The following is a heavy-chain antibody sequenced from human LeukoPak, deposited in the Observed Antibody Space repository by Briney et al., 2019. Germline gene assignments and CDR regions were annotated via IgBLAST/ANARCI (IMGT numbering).Heavy chain of an antibody. CDR1: GFTFSDYD. Sequence: GGSLRLSCPASGFTFSDYDMTWVRQAPGKGLEWVSSISGLSSHIYYGDSVKGRFSISRDNAKNSLYLQMNSLGAEDTAVYYCGRAFPPLRTSSAGDLWGQGTLVTVSS. CDR3: GRAFPPLRTSSAGDL. D-gene: IGHD3-16*01. CDR2: ISGLSSHI. J-gene: IGHJ4*02. V-gene: IGHV3-21*01.